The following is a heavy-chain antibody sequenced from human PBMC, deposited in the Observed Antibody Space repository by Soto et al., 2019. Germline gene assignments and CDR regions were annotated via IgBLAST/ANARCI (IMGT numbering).Heavy chain of an antibody. CDR3: ARDFYYYGSGTMGGYFDY. CDR1: GLTVSSNY. Sequence: EVQLVESGGGLGQPGGSLRLSCAASGLTVSSNYMSWVRQAPGKGLEWVSLIYSGGSTYYADSVRGRFTISRDNSKNTLYLQMNSLRAEDTAVYYCARDFYYYGSGTMGGYFDYWGQGTLVTVSS. V-gene: IGHV3-66*01. J-gene: IGHJ4*02. CDR2: IYSGGST. D-gene: IGHD3-10*01.